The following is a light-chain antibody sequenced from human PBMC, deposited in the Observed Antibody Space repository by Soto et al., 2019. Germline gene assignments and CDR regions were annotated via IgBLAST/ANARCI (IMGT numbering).Light chain of an antibody. Sequence: IVLTLSPGTLSLPPGESATLSCRASQSGSNNDLAWYQQKPGQAPMLLIYGASNSATGVPYRVSGCGSGTDFTLTISGLEPDDFAVYYCQQYGRSGTFGQGTKVDIK. V-gene: IGKV3-20*01. CDR3: QQYGRSGT. CDR1: QSGSNND. CDR2: GAS. J-gene: IGKJ1*01.